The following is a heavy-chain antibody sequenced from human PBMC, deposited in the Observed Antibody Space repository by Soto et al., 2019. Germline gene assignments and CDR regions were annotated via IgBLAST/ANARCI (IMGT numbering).Heavy chain of an antibody. D-gene: IGHD4-17*01. J-gene: IGHJ4*02. CDR1: GYTFNNYD. Sequence: GASVKVSCKASGYTFNNYDIHWVRQAPGHGLEWMGWMNPNSGNTGYAQNFRGRVTMTQNTAIGTAYMELSSLRSDDTATYYCARASPYGDYALDYWGQGTLVTVSS. CDR2: MNPNSGNT. CDR3: ARASPYGDYALDY. V-gene: IGHV1-8*02.